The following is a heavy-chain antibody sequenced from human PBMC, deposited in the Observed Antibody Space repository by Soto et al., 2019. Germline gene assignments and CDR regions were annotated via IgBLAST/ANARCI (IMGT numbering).Heavy chain of an antibody. CDR2: ISSSSSYI. CDR1: GFTFSSYS. D-gene: IGHD3-3*01. Sequence: GGSLRLSCAASGFTFSSYSMNWVRQAPGKGLEWVSSISSSSSYIYYADSVKGRFTISRDNAKNSLYLQMNSLRAEDTAVYYCARDYGFWTTYTRGGMDVWGQGTTVTVSS. J-gene: IGHJ6*02. V-gene: IGHV3-21*01. CDR3: ARDYGFWTTYTRGGMDV.